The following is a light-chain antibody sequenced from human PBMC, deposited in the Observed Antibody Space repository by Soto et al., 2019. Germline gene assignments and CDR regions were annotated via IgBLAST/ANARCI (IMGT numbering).Light chain of an antibody. Sequence: QSALPQPASVSGSPGQSITISCTGTSSDIGGYKFVSWYQHHPGKAPKLMIYEVSNRPSGVSNRFSGSKSGNTASLTISGLQAEDEADYYCSSYTGSSTLVFGTGTKVTVL. CDR3: SSYTGSSTLV. J-gene: IGLJ1*01. V-gene: IGLV2-14*01. CDR2: EVS. CDR1: SSDIGGYKF.